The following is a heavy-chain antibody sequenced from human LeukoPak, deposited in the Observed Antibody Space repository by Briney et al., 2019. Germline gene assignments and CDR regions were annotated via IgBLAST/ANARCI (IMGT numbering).Heavy chain of an antibody. CDR1: GYTFTSYG. J-gene: IGHJ4*02. V-gene: IGHV1-18*01. D-gene: IGHD6-19*01. Sequence: GASVKVSCKASGYTFTSYGISWVRQAPGQGLEWMGWISAYNGNTNYAQKLQGRVIMTTDTSTSTAYMELRSLRSDDTAVYYCARILVRQWLVPTYDYWGQGTLVTVSS. CDR3: ARILVRQWLVPTYDY. CDR2: ISAYNGNT.